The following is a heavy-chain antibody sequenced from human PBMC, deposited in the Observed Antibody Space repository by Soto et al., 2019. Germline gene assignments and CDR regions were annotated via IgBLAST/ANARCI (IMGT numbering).Heavy chain of an antibody. CDR1: GGSSSHYY. CDR3: ARIKSGSQYGSILEL. D-gene: IGHD2-21*01. Sequence: LSLTFSVSGGSSSHYYCFLLHQPPGKGLECIGYIFYTGSTNYSPSLKSRLSISVDTSQNQFSMRLRSVTAADTAIYYCARIKSGSQYGSILELWGPGIMVNVSS. J-gene: IGHJ4*02. V-gene: IGHV4-59*01. CDR2: IFYTGST.